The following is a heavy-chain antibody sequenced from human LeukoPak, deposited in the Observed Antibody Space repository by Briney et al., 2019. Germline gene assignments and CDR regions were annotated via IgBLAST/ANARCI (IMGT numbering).Heavy chain of an antibody. CDR3: ARGVIRLGELSWESDAFDI. J-gene: IGHJ3*02. Sequence: ASVKVSCKASGYTFTSYDMNWVRQAPGQGLEWMGWMNPNSGNTGYAQKFQGRVTMTRNTSISTAYMELSSLRSEDTAVYYCARGVIRLGELSWESDAFDIWGQGTMVTVSS. CDR1: GYTFTSYD. CDR2: MNPNSGNT. V-gene: IGHV1-8*01. D-gene: IGHD3-16*02.